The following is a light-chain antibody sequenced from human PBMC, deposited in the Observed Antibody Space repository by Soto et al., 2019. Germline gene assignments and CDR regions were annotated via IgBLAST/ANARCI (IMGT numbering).Light chain of an antibody. CDR3: QQRSNWPPIT. CDR1: QSVSSY. CDR2: DAS. J-gene: IGKJ5*01. V-gene: IGKV3-11*01. Sequence: EIVLTQSPATLSLSPGERATLSCRASQSVSSYLAWYQQNPGQAPRLLIYDASNRATGIPARFSGSGSGTDFTXTISXLEPEDFAVYYCQQRSNWPPITFGQGTRLEIK.